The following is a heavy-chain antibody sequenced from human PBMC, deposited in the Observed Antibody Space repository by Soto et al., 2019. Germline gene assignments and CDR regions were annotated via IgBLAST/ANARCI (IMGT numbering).Heavy chain of an antibody. V-gene: IGHV4-59*01. Sequence: PSEPLSQTGSAAGPSTSRYYWSWIRQPPGKGLEWIGYIYYSGSTNYNPSLKSRVTISVDTSKNQFSLKLSSVTAADTAVYYCARVWGFYFDYWGQGTLITVS. D-gene: IGHD3-10*01. CDR3: ARVWGFYFDY. CDR2: IYYSGST. J-gene: IGHJ4*02. CDR1: GPSTSRYY.